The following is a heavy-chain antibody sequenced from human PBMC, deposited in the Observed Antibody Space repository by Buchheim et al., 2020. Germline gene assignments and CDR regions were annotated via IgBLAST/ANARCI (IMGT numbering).Heavy chain of an antibody. CDR2: ISYDGSNK. CDR1: GFTFSSYA. Sequence: QVQLVESGGGVVQPGRSLRLSCAASGFTFSSYAMHWVRQAPGKGLEWVAVISYDGSNKYYADSVKGRLTISRDNSKNTLYLQMNSLRAEDTAVYYCARGTVPPRYYYGMDVWGQGTT. CDR3: ARGTVPPRYYYGMDV. J-gene: IGHJ6*02. V-gene: IGHV3-30*04. D-gene: IGHD1-1*01.